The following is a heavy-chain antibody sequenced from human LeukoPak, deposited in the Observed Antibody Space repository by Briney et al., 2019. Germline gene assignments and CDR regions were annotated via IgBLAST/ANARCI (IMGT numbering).Heavy chain of an antibody. CDR3: ARDQTPPSIAARPQVSWFDP. J-gene: IGHJ5*02. CDR2: IYTSGST. D-gene: IGHD6-6*01. CDR1: GGSISSYY. Sequence: SETLSLTCTVSGGSISSYYWSWIRQPAGKGLEWIGRIYTSGSTNYNPSLKSRVTMSVDTSKNQFSLKLSSVTAADTAVYYCARDQTPPSIAARPQVSWFDPWGQGTLVTVSS. V-gene: IGHV4-4*07.